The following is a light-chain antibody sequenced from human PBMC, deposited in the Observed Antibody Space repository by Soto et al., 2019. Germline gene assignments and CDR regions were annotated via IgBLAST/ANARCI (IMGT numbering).Light chain of an antibody. J-gene: IGLJ1*01. V-gene: IGLV2-14*03. CDR3: TSYTPSATYV. Sequence: QRVRTQPGSGYGADGEWRSIFYTGTSSDVGRYNYVSWYQQHPGKAPTLIIYDVINRPSGVSHRFSASKSGNTASLTISGLQAEDEADYYCTSYTPSATYVIGTVTKFTV. CDR1: SSDVGRYNY. CDR2: DVI.